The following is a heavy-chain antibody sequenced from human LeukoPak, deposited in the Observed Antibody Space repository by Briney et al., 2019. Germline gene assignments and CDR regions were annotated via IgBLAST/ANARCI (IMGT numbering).Heavy chain of an antibody. J-gene: IGHJ6*02. CDR1: GFTVSSNY. V-gene: IGHV3-53*01. Sequence: GGSLRLSCAASGFTVSSNYMSWVRKAPGKGLEWVSVIYSGGSTYYADSVKGRFTISRDNSKNTLYLQMNSLRAEDTAVYYCARSILYYPEDYYYGMDVWGQGTTVTVSS. CDR3: ARSILYYPEDYYYGMDV. CDR2: IYSGGST. D-gene: IGHD2-8*01.